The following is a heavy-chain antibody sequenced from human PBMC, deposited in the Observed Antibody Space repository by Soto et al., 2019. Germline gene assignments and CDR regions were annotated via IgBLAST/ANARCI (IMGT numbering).Heavy chain of an antibody. V-gene: IGHV4-4*02. J-gene: IGHJ4*02. CDR3: AKLDGGGY. CDR1: GGSISSNNW. D-gene: IGHD1-1*01. CDR2: IYHDGNT. Sequence: QVQLQESGPGLVTPSGTLSLTCAVSGGSISSNNWWSWVRQPPGKGLEWIGEIYHDGNTHYNPSLKSRVTISVDKSKNHVALILSSLPAADTAVYYCAKLDGGGYWGQGTLVTVSS.